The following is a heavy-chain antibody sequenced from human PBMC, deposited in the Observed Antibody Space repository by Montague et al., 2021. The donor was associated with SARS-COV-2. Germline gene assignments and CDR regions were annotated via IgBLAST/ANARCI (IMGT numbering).Heavy chain of an antibody. CDR1: GGSLSGYY. V-gene: IGHV4-34*01. Sequence: SETLSLTCAVYGGSLSGYYWSWIRQPPGEGLEWIAEVRYTGSTSYNPSLKTRVTLSVDTSKKHFSLKLSSATAADTAVYYCVRAPYRVLIVPRYYGLDVWGQGTTVTVSS. CDR3: VRAPYRVLIVPRYYGLDV. D-gene: IGHD3-3*01. CDR2: VRYTGST. J-gene: IGHJ6*02.